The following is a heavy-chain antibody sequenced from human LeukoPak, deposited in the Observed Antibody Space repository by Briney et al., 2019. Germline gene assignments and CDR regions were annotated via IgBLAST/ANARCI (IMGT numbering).Heavy chain of an antibody. Sequence: PSETLSLTCTVSGGSISSSSYYWGWIRQPPGKGLEWIGSIYYSGSTYYNPSLKSRVTISVDTSKNQFSLKLSSVTAADTAVYYCARRKWIARSVSGWFDPWGQGTLVTVSS. D-gene: IGHD5-12*01. CDR1: GGSISSSSYY. CDR2: IYYSGST. CDR3: ARRKWIARSVSGWFDP. V-gene: IGHV4-39*01. J-gene: IGHJ5*02.